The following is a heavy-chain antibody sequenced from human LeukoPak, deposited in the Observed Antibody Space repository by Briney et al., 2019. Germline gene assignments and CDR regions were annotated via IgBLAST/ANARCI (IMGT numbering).Heavy chain of an antibody. V-gene: IGHV3-66*01. D-gene: IGHD3-22*01. J-gene: IGHJ6*02. CDR1: GVTVSSSY. CDR3: AKGGYDMLL. CDR2: IYDGGNT. Sequence: TGGSLRLSCGHPGVTVSSSYMGWGRQAPGKGLEWVSGIYDGGNTYYGDSVKGRFIISRDNSKTTLYLQMSSLRAEDTAVYYWAKGGYDMLLWGQGTTVTVSS.